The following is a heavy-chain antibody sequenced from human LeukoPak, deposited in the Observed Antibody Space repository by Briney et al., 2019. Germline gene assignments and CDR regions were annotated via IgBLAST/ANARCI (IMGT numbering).Heavy chain of an antibody. CDR1: GFTFSSYG. D-gene: IGHD6-13*01. V-gene: IGHV3-30*02. CDR2: IRYDGSNK. J-gene: IGHJ4*02. CDR3: AKRGPSSWYGFDY. Sequence: AGGSLRLSCAASGFTFSSYGMHWVRQAPGKGLEWVTFIRYDGSNKYYADSVKGRFTISRDNSKNTLYLQMNSLRAEDTAVYYCAKRGPSSWYGFDYWGQGTLVTVSS.